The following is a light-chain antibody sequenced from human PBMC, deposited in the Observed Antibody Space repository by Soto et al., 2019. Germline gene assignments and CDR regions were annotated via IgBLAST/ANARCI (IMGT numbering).Light chain of an antibody. V-gene: IGKV1-5*01. CDR3: HQFANSWT. CDR2: DAS. CDR1: HNIERW. J-gene: IGKJ1*01. Sequence: IQMTQSPSTLSASVGDRVTITCWASHNIERWMAWYQQKPGKAPSLLIFDASTLYSGVQSRFNRSGYRTEFTLTISSLQPDDFATYYSHQFANSWTFGQGTKVDIK.